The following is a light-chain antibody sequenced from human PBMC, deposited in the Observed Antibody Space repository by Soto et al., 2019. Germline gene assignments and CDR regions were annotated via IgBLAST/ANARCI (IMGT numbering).Light chain of an antibody. CDR2: DAS. Sequence: GLTQSPVTLSLSPGDRATLSCRASQSVSSYLAWYQQKPGQAPRLLIYDASNRATGIPARFSGSGSGTDFTLTISSLEPEDFAVYYCQQRSNWPRTFGQGTKVDIK. CDR3: QQRSNWPRT. CDR1: QSVSSY. V-gene: IGKV3-11*01. J-gene: IGKJ1*01.